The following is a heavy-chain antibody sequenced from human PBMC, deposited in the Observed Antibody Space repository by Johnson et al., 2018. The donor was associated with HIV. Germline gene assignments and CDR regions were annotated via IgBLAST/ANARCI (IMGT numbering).Heavy chain of an antibody. J-gene: IGHJ3*02. CDR1: GFTFSSYA. CDR3: AKDSEWTIFGVVTAQGAFDI. Sequence: VQLVESGGGLVQPGGSLRLSCAASGFTFSSYAMRWVRQAPGKGLAWVSAISGSGGSTYYADSVTGRFTISRDHSKNTLYLQMNSLGAEDTAVYYCAKDSEWTIFGVVTAQGAFDIWGQGTMVTVSS. V-gene: IGHV3-23*04. CDR2: ISGSGGST. D-gene: IGHD3-3*01.